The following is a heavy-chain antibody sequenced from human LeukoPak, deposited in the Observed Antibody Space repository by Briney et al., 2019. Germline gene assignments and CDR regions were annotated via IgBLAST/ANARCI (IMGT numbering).Heavy chain of an antibody. Sequence: SQTLSLTCTVSGGSISSGDYYWSWIRQPPGKGLEWIGYIYYSGSTYYNPSLKSRLTISVDTSKNQFSLKLTSVTAADTAMYYCARARSGYQDWYFDLWGRGTLVTVSS. CDR1: GGSISSGDYY. D-gene: IGHD5-12*01. V-gene: IGHV4-30-4*01. J-gene: IGHJ2*01. CDR2: IYYSGST. CDR3: ARARSGYQDWYFDL.